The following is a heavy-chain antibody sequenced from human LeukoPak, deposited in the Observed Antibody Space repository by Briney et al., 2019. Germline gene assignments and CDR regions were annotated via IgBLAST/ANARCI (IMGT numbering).Heavy chain of an antibody. J-gene: IGHJ4*02. V-gene: IGHV4-34*01. CDR2: INHSGIT. CDR3: ARGHLPDYYYDSSGYYSPFDY. Sequence: SETLSLTCAVYGVSFRGYYWGWIPQPPGKGLKGIGEINHSGITNYNPSLKSRVTISVDTSTVQFSLKLRSVTAADTAVYYCARGHLPDYYYDSSGYYSPFDYWGQGTLVTVSS. D-gene: IGHD3-22*01. CDR1: GVSFRGYY.